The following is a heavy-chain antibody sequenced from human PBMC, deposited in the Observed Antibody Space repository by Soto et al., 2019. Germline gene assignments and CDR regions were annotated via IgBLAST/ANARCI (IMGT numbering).Heavy chain of an antibody. Sequence: GAPAKASSKDSGYTITGYYMHWARQDTKQGLEWMGWINPNSGGTNYAQKFQGRVTMTRDTSISTAYMELSRLRSDDTAVYYCARDILTYYDILTGHRGFDPWGQGTLVTVSS. CDR2: INPNSGGT. J-gene: IGHJ5*02. CDR3: ARDILTYYDILTGHRGFDP. CDR1: GYTITGYY. V-gene: IGHV1-2*02. D-gene: IGHD3-9*01.